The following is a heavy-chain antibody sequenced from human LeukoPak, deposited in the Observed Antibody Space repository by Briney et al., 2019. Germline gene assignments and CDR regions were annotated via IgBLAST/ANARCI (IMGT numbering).Heavy chain of an antibody. J-gene: IGHJ4*02. CDR2: IRYDGSNK. V-gene: IGHV3-30*02. CDR3: AKIGSKYYDSSGYYYGPEPFDY. CDR1: GFTFSSYG. D-gene: IGHD3-22*01. Sequence: GGSLRLSCAASGFTFSSYGMHWVRQAPGKGLEWVAFIRYDGSNKYYADSVKGRFTISRDNSKNTLYLQMNSLRAEDTAVYYCAKIGSKYYDSSGYYYGPEPFDYWGQGTLVTVSS.